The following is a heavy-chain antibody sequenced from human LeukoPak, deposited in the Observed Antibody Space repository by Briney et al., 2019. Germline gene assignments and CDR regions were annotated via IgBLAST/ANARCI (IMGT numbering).Heavy chain of an antibody. J-gene: IGHJ4*02. D-gene: IGHD2-2*02. Sequence: ASVKVSCKASGYTFTGYYMHWVRQAPGQGLEWMGWINPNSGGTNYARKFQGRVTMTRDTSISTAYMELSRLRSDDTAVYYCAREVRYCSSTSCYKNFDYWGQGTLVTVSS. CDR2: INPNSGGT. CDR3: AREVRYCSSTSCYKNFDY. CDR1: GYTFTGYY. V-gene: IGHV1-2*02.